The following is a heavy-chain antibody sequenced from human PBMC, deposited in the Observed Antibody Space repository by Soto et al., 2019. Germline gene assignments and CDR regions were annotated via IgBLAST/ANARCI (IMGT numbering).Heavy chain of an antibody. V-gene: IGHV3-23*01. CDR1: GFTFTNYA. CDR3: AREVGAPSGWLDP. D-gene: IGHD1-26*01. Sequence: GSLRLSCAASGFTFTNYAMAWVRQTPGKGLDCVSGISASGGLKYYADSVQGRFTVSRDNSKNILYLQMDNLGDGDTALYYCAREVGAPSGWLDPWGQGTQVTVSS. CDR2: ISASGGLK. J-gene: IGHJ5*02.